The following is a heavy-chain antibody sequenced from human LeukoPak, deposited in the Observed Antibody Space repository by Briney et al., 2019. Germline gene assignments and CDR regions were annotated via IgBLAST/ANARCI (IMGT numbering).Heavy chain of an antibody. CDR3: ASSRSYYGSGSYLWAFDI. V-gene: IGHV1-69*01. CDR2: IIPIFGTA. D-gene: IGHD3-10*01. J-gene: IGHJ3*02. Sequence: ASVKVSCKASGGTFSSYAISWVRQAPGQGLEWMGGIIPIFGTANYAQKFQGRVTITADESTSTAYMELSSLRSEDTAVYYCASSRSYYGSGSYLWAFDIWSQGTMVTVSS. CDR1: GGTFSSYA.